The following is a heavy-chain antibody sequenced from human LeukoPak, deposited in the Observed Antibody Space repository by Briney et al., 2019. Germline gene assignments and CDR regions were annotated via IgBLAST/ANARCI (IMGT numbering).Heavy chain of an antibody. CDR2: IISIFGTA. V-gene: IGHV1-69*01. J-gene: IGHJ6*02. CDR1: GGTFSSYA. D-gene: IGHD3-3*01. Sequence: SVKVSCKASGGTFSSYAISWVRQAPGQGLEWMGGIISIFGTANYAQKFQGRVTITADESTSTAYMELSSLRSEDTAVYYCARTYYDFWRVRGYYYYGMDVWGQGTTVTVSS. CDR3: ARTYYDFWRVRGYYYYGMDV.